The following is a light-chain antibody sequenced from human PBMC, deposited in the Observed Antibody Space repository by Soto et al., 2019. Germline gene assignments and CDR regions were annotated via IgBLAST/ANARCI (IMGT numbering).Light chain of an antibody. V-gene: IGKV3D-15*01. J-gene: IGKJ4*01. CDR1: QSVSSN. CDR3: QRYGVTPPNT. CDR2: GAS. Sequence: EIVMTQSPATLSVSPGERATLSCRASQSVSSNLAWYQQKPGQAPRLLIYGASNRATGIPDRFSGSGSGTDFTLTISGLEPEDFALYYCQRYGVTPPNTFGGGTKVDIK.